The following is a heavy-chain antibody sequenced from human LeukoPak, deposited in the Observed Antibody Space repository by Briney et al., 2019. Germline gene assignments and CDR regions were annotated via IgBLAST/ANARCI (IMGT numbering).Heavy chain of an antibody. Sequence: GGSLRLSCSASGFTFSTYWMSWVRQAPGKGPEWVAHIKQDASQEDHVDSVKGRFTISRDNAKNSLYLQMNSLRAEDTAVYYCARGVVYPTWSGPHWSDYWGQGTLVTVSS. J-gene: IGHJ4*02. V-gene: IGHV3-7*01. D-gene: IGHD3-3*01. CDR1: GFTFSTYW. CDR2: IKQDASQE. CDR3: ARGVVYPTWSGPHWSDY.